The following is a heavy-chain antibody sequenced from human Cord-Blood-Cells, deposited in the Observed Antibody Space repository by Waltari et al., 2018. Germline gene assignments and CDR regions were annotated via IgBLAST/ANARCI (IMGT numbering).Heavy chain of an antibody. CDR3: AKDQEVRGVNDAFDI. Sequence: LESGGGLVQPGGSLRLSCAASGFTFSSYAMSWVRQAPGKWLEWVSAISGSGGSTYYADSVKGRFTISRDNSKNTLYLQMNSLRAEDTAVYYCAKDQEVRGVNDAFDIWGQGTMVTVSS. J-gene: IGHJ3*02. CDR1: GFTFSSYA. V-gene: IGHV3-23*01. CDR2: ISGSGGST. D-gene: IGHD3-10*01.